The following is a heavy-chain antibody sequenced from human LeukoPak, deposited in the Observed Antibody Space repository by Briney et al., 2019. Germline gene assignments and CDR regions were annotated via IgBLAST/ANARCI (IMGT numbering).Heavy chain of an antibody. CDR3: ARERRSGGSCYSCYYYGMDV. J-gene: IGHJ6*02. D-gene: IGHD2-15*01. CDR1: GGTFSSHA. CDR2: IIPIFGTA. Sequence: SVKVSCKASGGTFSSHAISWVRQAPGQGLEWMGGIIPIFGTANYAQRFQGRVTITADESTSTAYMELSSLRSEDTAVYYCARERRSGGSCYSCYYYGMDVWGQGTTVTVSS. V-gene: IGHV1-69*13.